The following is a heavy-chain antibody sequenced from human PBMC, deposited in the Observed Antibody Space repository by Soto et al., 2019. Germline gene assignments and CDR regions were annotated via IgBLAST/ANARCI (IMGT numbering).Heavy chain of an antibody. CDR1: GLTFRSYA. J-gene: IGHJ5*02. Sequence: PGGSLRLSCAASGLTFRSYAMHWVRQAPGKGLEWVAVISYDGSNKYYADSVKGRFTISSYNSKNTLYLQMNSLRDEDTAVYYCARVWRQQLGRGWFDPWGQGTLVTVPS. CDR3: ARVWRQQLGRGWFDP. CDR2: ISYDGSNK. D-gene: IGHD6-13*01. V-gene: IGHV3-30-3*01.